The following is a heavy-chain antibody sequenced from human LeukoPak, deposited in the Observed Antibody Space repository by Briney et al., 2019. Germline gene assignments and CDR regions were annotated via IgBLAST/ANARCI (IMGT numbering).Heavy chain of an antibody. J-gene: IGHJ4*02. CDR1: GCTFSSYA. CDR2: IIPISGTA. D-gene: IGHD3-22*01. CDR3: ARVPLSGYYDSSGYMSY. V-gene: IGHV1-69*05. Sequence: SVKVSCKASGCTFSSYAISWVRQAPGQGLEWMGRIIPISGTANYAQKFQGRVTITTDESTSTAYMELSSLRSEDTAVYYCARVPLSGYYDSSGYMSYWGQGTLVTVSS.